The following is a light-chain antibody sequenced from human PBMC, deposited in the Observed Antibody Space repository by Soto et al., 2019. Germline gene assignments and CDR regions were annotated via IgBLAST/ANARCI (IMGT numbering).Light chain of an antibody. CDR2: GAS. CDR1: ESVRSN. CDR3: QQYNKWRT. J-gene: IGKJ1*01. V-gene: IGKV3-15*01. Sequence: EIVMTQSPATLSVSPWEGSTLSCRASESVRSNLAWYKQKPGQAPRLLIYGASTRATGIPARISGSGSGTEFTLTISSLKSEDFAVYYCQQYNKWRTFGQGTKVDIK.